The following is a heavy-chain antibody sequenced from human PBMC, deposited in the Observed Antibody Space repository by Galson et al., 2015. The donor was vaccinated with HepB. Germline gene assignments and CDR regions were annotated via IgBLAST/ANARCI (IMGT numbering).Heavy chain of an antibody. D-gene: IGHD1-7*01. Sequence: SLRLSCAASGFTFSSYAMHWVRQAPGKGLEWVAVIWYDGSNKYYADSVKGRFTISRDNSRNTLYLQMNSLRAEDTAVYYCAKANRRYNWNYASLDYWGQGTLVTVSS. V-gene: IGHV3-33*06. J-gene: IGHJ4*02. CDR2: IWYDGSNK. CDR3: AKANRRYNWNYASLDY. CDR1: GFTFSSYA.